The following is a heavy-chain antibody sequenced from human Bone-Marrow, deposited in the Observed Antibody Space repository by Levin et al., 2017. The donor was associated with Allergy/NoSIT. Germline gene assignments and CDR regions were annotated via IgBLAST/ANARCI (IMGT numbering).Heavy chain of an antibody. D-gene: IGHD2-15*01. CDR1: GFTFSTIW. J-gene: IGHJ3*02. CDR3: AADTYDSAAQAYDI. CDR2: IKSKADGGTT. V-gene: IGHV3-15*05. Sequence: PGGSLRLSCAASGFTFSTIWMNWVRQTPGKGLEWVGRIKSKADGGTTDYAAPVKGRFTISREDSKNTLYLQMNSLETEDTAVYYCAADTYDSAAQAYDIWGQGTVVTVS.